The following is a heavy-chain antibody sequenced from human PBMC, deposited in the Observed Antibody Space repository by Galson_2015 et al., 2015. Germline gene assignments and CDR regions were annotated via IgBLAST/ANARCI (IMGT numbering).Heavy chain of an antibody. CDR1: EFTFSSYS. V-gene: IGHV3-33*08. Sequence: SLRLSCATSEFTFSSYSMNWVRQAPGKGLEWVAVIWYDGSNKYYADSVKGRFTISRDNSKNTLYLQMNSLRAEDTAVYYCARDGAQSYWGQRTLVTVSS. CDR2: IWYDGSNK. J-gene: IGHJ4*02. CDR3: ARDGAQSY.